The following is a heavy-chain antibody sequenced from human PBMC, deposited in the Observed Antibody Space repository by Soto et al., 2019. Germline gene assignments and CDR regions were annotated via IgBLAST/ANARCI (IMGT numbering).Heavy chain of an antibody. J-gene: IGHJ6*02. D-gene: IGHD6-13*01. V-gene: IGHV3-23*01. CDR1: GFTFSSYA. CDR2: ISGSGGST. Sequence: HPGGSLRLSCAASGFTFSSYAMSWVRQAPGKGLEWVSAISGSGGSTYYADSVKGRFTISRDNSKNTLYLQMNSLRAEDTAVYYCAKDLLASSSWYSYYYYYCTDFCGPATTRTVS. CDR3: AKDLLASSSWYSYYYYYCTDF.